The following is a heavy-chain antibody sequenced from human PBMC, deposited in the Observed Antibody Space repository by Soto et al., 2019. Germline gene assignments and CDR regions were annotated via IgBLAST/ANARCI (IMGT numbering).Heavy chain of an antibody. J-gene: IGHJ4*02. Sequence: GSLRLSCAASGFTSSSYAMSWVRQAPGKGLEWVSAISGSGDDTDYADSVKGRFTISRDNSKNTLYLQMNSLRAEDTAVYYCAGPGYSSQDYWGQGALVTAPQ. CDR1: GFTSSSYA. V-gene: IGHV3-23*01. CDR2: ISGSGDDT. D-gene: IGHD5-18*01. CDR3: AGPGYSSQDY.